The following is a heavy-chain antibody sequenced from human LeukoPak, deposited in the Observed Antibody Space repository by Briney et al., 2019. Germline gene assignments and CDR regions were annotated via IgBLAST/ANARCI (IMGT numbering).Heavy chain of an antibody. D-gene: IGHD3-22*01. Sequence: GGSLRLSCAASGFTSSSYWMSWVRQAPGKGLEWVGRIRSKANNYATAYAAWVKGRFTISRDDSKNTAYLQMNSLKTEDTAVYYCTYYSDSSGPYKFDQWGQGTLVTVSA. J-gene: IGHJ4*02. CDR3: TYYSDSSGPYKFDQ. CDR2: IRSKANNYAT. CDR1: GFTSSSYW. V-gene: IGHV3-73*01.